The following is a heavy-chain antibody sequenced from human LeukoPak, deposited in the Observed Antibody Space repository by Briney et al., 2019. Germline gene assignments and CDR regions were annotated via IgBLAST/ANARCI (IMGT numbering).Heavy chain of an antibody. J-gene: IGHJ5*02. CDR1: GGSISSYY. V-gene: IGHV4-59*01. CDR3: ARERSDYGDYSVYNWFDP. CDR2: IYYSGST. Sequence: SETLSLTCTVSGGSISSYYWSWIRQSPGKGLEWIGYIYYSGSTNYNPSLKSRVTISVDTSKNQFSLKLSSVTAADTAVYYCARERSDYGDYSVYNWFDPWGQGTLVTVSS. D-gene: IGHD4-17*01.